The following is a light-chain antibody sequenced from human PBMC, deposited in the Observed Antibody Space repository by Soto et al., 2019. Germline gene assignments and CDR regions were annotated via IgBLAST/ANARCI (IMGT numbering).Light chain of an antibody. Sequence: QSVLAQPPSASGSAGQSVTISCTGTSSDVGAYNSVSWYQQHPGKAPKLIIHEVTKRPSGVPDRFSASKSGSTASLTVSGLQAEDEADYYCSSHGGDGGGGNFYVLGTGTKVTVL. CDR2: EVT. CDR3: SSHGGDGGGGNFYV. J-gene: IGLJ1*01. V-gene: IGLV2-8*01. CDR1: SSDVGAYNS.